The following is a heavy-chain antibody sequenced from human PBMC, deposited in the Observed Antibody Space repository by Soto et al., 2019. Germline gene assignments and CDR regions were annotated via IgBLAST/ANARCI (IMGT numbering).Heavy chain of an antibody. CDR3: AKGGGDYGGNWYYFDY. J-gene: IGHJ4*02. V-gene: IGHV3-23*01. Sequence: GGSLRLSCAASGFTFRRYAMSWVRQAPGKGLEWVSAISGSGGSTYYADSVKGRFTISRDNSKNTLYLQMNSLRAEDTAVYYCAKGGGDYGGNWYYFDYWGQGTLVTVSA. D-gene: IGHD4-17*01. CDR2: ISGSGGST. CDR1: GFTFRRYA.